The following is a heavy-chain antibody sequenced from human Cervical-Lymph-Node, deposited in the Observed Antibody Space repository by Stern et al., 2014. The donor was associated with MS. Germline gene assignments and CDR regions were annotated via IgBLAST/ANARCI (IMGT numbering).Heavy chain of an antibody. CDR1: GYTFTNNW. V-gene: IGHV5-51*04. CDR2: IYPDDPDY. J-gene: IGHJ6*02. CDR3: ARPPPRRKWDDPNYGMDV. D-gene: IGHD1-1*01. Sequence: VQLVQSGAEVKKPGESLKISCKGSGYTFTNNWIAWVRQMPGKGLEWMGIIYPDDPDYEYRPSLQGQVTISADKPISTAYLQWSSLKAADSAVYYCARPPPRRKWDDPNYGMDVWGQGTTVTVSS.